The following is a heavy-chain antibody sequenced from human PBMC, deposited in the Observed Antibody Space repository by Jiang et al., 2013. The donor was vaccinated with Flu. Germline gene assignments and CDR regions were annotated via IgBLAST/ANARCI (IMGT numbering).Heavy chain of an antibody. CDR3: ARWGNTVTTSNWYFDL. J-gene: IGHJ2*01. CDR2: INPNSGGT. V-gene: IGHV1-2*04. Sequence: GAEVKKPGASVKVSCKASGYTFTGYYMHWVRQAPGQGLEWMGWINPNSGGTNYAQKFQGWVTMTRDTSISTAYMELSRLRSDDTAVYYCARWGNTVTTSNWYFDLWGRGTLVTVSS. CDR1: GYTFTGYY. D-gene: IGHD4-17*01.